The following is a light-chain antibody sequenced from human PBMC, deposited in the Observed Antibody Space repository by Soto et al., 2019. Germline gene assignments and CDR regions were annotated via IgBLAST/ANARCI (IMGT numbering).Light chain of an antibody. Sequence: EIVLTQAPGTLSLSPGDRATLFCRASQSVSSSYLAWYQRKSGQAPRLLIYGASTRATGIPDRFSGSGSGTDFTLTINRVAPEDFAVYYCQQYVSLPITFGQGTRLEIK. CDR2: GAS. CDR1: QSVSSSY. J-gene: IGKJ5*01. CDR3: QQYVSLPIT. V-gene: IGKV3-20*01.